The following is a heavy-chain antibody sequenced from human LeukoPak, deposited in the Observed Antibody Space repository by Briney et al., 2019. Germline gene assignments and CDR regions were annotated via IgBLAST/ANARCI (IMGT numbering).Heavy chain of an antibody. D-gene: IGHD2-15*01. V-gene: IGHV3-30-3*01. CDR2: ISYDGSNK. CDR1: GFTFSSYA. CDR3: ASDRGWSQFDY. J-gene: IGHJ4*02. Sequence: GGSLRLSCAASGFTFSSYAMHWVRQAPGKGLEWVAVISYDGSNKYYADSVKGRFSISRDNAKNSLYLQMNSLRAEDTAVYYCASDRGWSQFDYWGQGTLVTVSS.